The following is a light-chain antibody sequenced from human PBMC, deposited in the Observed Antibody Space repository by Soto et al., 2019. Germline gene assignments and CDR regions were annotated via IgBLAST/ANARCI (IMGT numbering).Light chain of an antibody. CDR2: EAS. Sequence: DIQMTQSPSTLSASVGDRVTITCRASQTFGRWLAWFQQKPGKAPKLLIYEASNLQSGVPSRFSGSGSGTKFTLTISSLQPEDFAVYFCQQYASSSYPFGQGTKLEIK. CDR3: QQYASSSYP. CDR1: QTFGRW. J-gene: IGKJ2*01. V-gene: IGKV1-5*03.